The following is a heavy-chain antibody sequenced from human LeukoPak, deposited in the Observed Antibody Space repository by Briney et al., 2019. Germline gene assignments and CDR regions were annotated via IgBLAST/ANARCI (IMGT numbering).Heavy chain of an antibody. Sequence: ASVKVSCKASGYTFTSYGINWVRQAPGQGLEWMGWINPNTGDTKYVQRFQGRVTMTRDTSISTVYMELSRLRSDDTAVYYCARDRYGSGTYYEDTFDIWGQGTMVSVSS. CDR2: INPNTGDT. J-gene: IGHJ3*02. CDR1: GYTFTSYG. V-gene: IGHV1-2*02. CDR3: ARDRYGSGTYYEDTFDI. D-gene: IGHD3-10*01.